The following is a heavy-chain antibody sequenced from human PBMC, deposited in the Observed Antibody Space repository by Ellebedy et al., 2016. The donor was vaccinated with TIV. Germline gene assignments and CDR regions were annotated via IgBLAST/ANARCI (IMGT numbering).Heavy chain of an antibody. CDR3: ARGKCFQQ. CDR2: IYPGDSDT. Sequence: GGSLRLXXKGSGYSFTNYWIGWVRQMPGKGLEWMGIIYPGDSDTRYSPSFQGQVTISADKSISTVYLHWGSLKAPDTAIYYCARGKCFQQWGQGTLVIVSS. V-gene: IGHV5-51*01. CDR1: GYSFTNYW. J-gene: IGHJ1*01.